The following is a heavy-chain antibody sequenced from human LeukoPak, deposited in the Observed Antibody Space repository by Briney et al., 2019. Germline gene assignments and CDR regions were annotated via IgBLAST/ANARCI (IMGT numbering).Heavy chain of an antibody. CDR1: GFTFSGYS. CDR3: AKDGLYYDGSAHVYYFDY. V-gene: IGHV3-23*01. Sequence: GGSLRLSCAASGFTFSGYSMTWVRQAPGKGLEWVSNITGSGDYTYYIDSVKGRFTISRDNSKNILYLQMNSLRGEGTALYYCAKDGLYYDGSAHVYYFDYWGQGTLVAVSS. CDR2: ITGSGDYT. D-gene: IGHD3-22*01. J-gene: IGHJ4*02.